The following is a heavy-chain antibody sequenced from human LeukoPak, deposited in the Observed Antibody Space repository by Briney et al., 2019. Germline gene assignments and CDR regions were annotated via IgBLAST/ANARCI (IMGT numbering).Heavy chain of an antibody. D-gene: IGHD3-22*01. V-gene: IGHV7-4-1*02. CDR3: ARSALYYYDSSGDFDY. CDR2: INTNTGNP. Sequence: ASVKVSCKASGYTFTSYYMHWVRQAPGQGLEWMGWINTNTGNPTYAQGFTGRFVSSLDTSVSTAYLQISSLKAEDTAVYYCARSALYYYDSSGDFDYWGQGTLVTVSS. J-gene: IGHJ4*02. CDR1: GYTFTSYY.